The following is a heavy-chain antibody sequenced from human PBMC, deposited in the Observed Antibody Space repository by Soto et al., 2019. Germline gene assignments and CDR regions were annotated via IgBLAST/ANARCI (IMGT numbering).Heavy chain of an antibody. J-gene: IGHJ4*02. Sequence: PSETLSLTCTVSGVSITSDYWNWIRQPPGKGLEGIGDVYPSGTTNYNPSLKSRVTISLVTSRSQWSLRLTSVTAADTALHYGGLGFYYCCRSSSPFDYWGQGMLGTVSS. CDR2: VYPSGTT. V-gene: IGHV4-4*08. CDR1: GVSITSDY. CDR3: GLGFYYCCRSSSPFDY. D-gene: IGHD2-15*01.